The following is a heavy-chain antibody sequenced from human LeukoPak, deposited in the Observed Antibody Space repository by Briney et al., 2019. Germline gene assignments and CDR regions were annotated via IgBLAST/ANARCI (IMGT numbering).Heavy chain of an antibody. D-gene: IGHD7-27*01. V-gene: IGHV3-43*01. CDR1: GFSFGDYT. CDR3: VKDEDWGFSD. J-gene: IGHJ4*02. Sequence: GGSLRLSCAASGFSFGDYTMHWVRQAPGKGLEWVSLINLNGVSSYYADSAKGRFTVSRDNSKNSLYLQMNSLRSEDTALYFCVKDEDWGFSDWGQGTLVTVSS. CDR2: INLNGVSS.